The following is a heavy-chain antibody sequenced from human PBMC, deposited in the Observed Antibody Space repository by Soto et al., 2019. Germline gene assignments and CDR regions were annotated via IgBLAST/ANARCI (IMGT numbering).Heavy chain of an antibody. D-gene: IGHD6-13*01. CDR3: ARVAVAAPRSWYFDL. V-gene: IGHV3-74*01. Sequence: EVQLVESGGGLVQPGGSRRLSCAASGFTFSDYWMHWFRQAPGKGLGWVARIRGDGSSTSHADSVKGRLTLSRDNAKDTLYLQMNSLPVDDTAIYYCARVAVAAPRSWYFDLWGRGTLVTVSS. CDR2: IRGDGSST. J-gene: IGHJ2*01. CDR1: GFTFSDYW.